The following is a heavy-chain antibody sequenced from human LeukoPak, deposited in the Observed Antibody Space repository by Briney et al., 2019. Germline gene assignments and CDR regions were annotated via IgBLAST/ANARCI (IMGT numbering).Heavy chain of an antibody. CDR1: GGTFSSYA. CDR2: IIPIFGIA. Sequence: SVKLSCKASGGTFSSYAISWVRQAPGQGLEWIGRIIPIFGIANYAQKFQGRVTITADKSTSTAYMELSSLRSEDTAVYYCAREWFGELPFDYWGQGTLVTVSS. J-gene: IGHJ4*02. V-gene: IGHV1-69*04. CDR3: AREWFGELPFDY. D-gene: IGHD3-10*01.